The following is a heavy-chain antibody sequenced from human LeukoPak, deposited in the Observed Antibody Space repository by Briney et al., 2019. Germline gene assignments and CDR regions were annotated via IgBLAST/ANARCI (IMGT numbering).Heavy chain of an antibody. CDR2: IKQDGSEK. J-gene: IGHJ4*02. V-gene: IGHV3-7*04. D-gene: IGHD6-13*01. CDR1: GFTFSNAW. CDR3: ARGTIAAAGYYYFDY. Sequence: GGSLRLSCAVSGFTFSNAWMSWVRQAPGKGLEWVANIKQDGSEKYYVDSVKGRFTISRDNAKNSLYLQMNSLRAEDTAVYYCARGTIAAAGYYYFDYWGQGTQVTVSS.